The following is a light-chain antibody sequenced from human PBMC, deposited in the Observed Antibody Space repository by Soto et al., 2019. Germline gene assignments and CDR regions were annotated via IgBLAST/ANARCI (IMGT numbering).Light chain of an antibody. J-gene: IGLJ1*01. CDR3: PSDDSSLNEYV. CDR2: DTT. Sequence: QSVLTQPPSVSGAPGQRVTISCSGGGTNIGGAYDVQWYQQFPGTATKLLIYDTTQRPSGVSDRFSGSRSGSSASLAITGLRTDEEADYYCPSDDSSLNEYVFGAGTKLTVL. CDR1: GTNIGGAYD. V-gene: IGLV1-40*01.